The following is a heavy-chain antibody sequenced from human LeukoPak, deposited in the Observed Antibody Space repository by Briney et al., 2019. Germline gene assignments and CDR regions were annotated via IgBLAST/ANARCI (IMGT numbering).Heavy chain of an antibody. J-gene: IGHJ5*02. CDR2: IYYSGST. CDR1: GGSISSYY. CDR3: ARQGPAYYYGSGSYIWFDP. Sequence: PSETLSLTCTVSGGSISSYYWSWIRQPPGKGLGWIGYIYYSGSTNYNPSLKSRVTISVDTSKNQFSLKLSSVTAADTAVYYCARQGPAYYYGSGSYIWFDPWGQGTLDTVSS. D-gene: IGHD3-10*01. V-gene: IGHV4-59*08.